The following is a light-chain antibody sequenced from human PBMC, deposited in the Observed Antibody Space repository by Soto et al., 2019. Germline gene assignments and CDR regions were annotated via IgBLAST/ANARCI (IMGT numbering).Light chain of an antibody. CDR2: DAS. CDR1: QSLNNE. J-gene: IGKJ5*01. V-gene: IGKV1-5*01. CDR3: QQADTFPIT. Sequence: DIQMTQSPSTLSASVGDRVTITCRASQSLNNELAWYQQKPGKAPNLLMYDASTLERGVPSRFSGTGSGTEFTLTISSLQPDDSAIYYCQQADTFPITFGQGTRLEIK.